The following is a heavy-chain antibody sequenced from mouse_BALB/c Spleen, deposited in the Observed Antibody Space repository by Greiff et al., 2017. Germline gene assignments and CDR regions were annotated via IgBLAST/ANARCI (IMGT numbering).Heavy chain of an antibody. CDR1: GYTFSSYW. CDR3: ARGGYYEGYFDY. V-gene: IGHV1-9*01. D-gene: IGHD2-3*01. Sequence: VQLQQSGAELMKPGASVKISCTATGYTFSSYWIEWVKQRPGHGLEWIGEILPGSGCTNYNEKFKGKATFTADTSSSTAYMQLSSLTSEDSAVYYCARGGYYEGYFDYWGQGTTVTVSS. J-gene: IGHJ2*01. CDR2: ILPGSGCT.